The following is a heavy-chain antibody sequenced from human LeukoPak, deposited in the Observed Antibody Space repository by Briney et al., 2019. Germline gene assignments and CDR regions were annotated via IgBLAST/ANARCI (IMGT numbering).Heavy chain of an antibody. D-gene: IGHD3-9*01. CDR3: AKAARYFDWLPYFDS. J-gene: IGHJ4*02. CDR2: ISGDGGSR. CDR1: GFTFDDNA. V-gene: IGHV3-43*02. Sequence: PGGSLRLSCAAFGFTFDDNAMHWVRQTPGKGLEWVSLISGDGGSRDYADSVKGRFTVSRDNSKNSLYLQMNSLRTDDTAFYFCAKAARYFDWLPYFDSWGQGTLVTVSS.